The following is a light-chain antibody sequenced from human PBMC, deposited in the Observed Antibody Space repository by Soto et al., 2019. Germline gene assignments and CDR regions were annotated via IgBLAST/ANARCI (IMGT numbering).Light chain of an antibody. CDR2: DAS. J-gene: IGKJ5*01. V-gene: IGKV1-5*01. CDR3: QQYDSDSLT. Sequence: DIPMSRSPSTLTASVGDRVTITCRAGPIISSWLAWYQQKPGKAPKLLIYDASSLERGVPSRFSSSGAGREYTLTISSLLPDDFATYYCQQYDSDSLTFGQGTRLEIK. CDR1: PIISSW.